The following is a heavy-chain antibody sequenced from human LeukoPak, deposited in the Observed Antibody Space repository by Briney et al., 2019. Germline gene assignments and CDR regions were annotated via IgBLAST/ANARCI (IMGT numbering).Heavy chain of an antibody. J-gene: IGHJ3*02. CDR3: ARDSLGIAVAGNRAFDI. V-gene: IGHV4-39*07. CDR2: IYYSGST. CDR1: GGSISSSSYY. D-gene: IGHD6-19*01. Sequence: SETLSLTCTVSGGSISSSSYYWGWIRQPPGKGLEWIGSIYYSGSTYHNPSLKSRVTISVDTSKNQFSLKLSSVTAADTAVYYCARDSLGIAVAGNRAFDIWGQGTMVTVSS.